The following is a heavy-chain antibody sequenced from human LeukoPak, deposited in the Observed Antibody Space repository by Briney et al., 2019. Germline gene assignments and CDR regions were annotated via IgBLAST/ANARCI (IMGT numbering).Heavy chain of an antibody. V-gene: IGHV3-30*04. J-gene: IGHJ4*02. CDR3: AKVSRFYGSGSYFDFGY. Sequence: GRSLRLSCAASGFTFSSYAMHWVRQAPGKGLEWVAVISYDGSNKYYADSVKGRFTISRDNSKNTLYLQMNSLRAEDTAVYYCAKVSRFYGSGSYFDFGYWGQGTLVTVSS. CDR1: GFTFSSYA. CDR2: ISYDGSNK. D-gene: IGHD3-10*01.